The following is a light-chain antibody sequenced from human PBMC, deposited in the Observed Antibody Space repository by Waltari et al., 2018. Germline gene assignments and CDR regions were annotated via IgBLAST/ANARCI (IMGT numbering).Light chain of an antibody. CDR3: QQYENLPYT. Sequence: IQMTQSPSSLSASIGDRVTITCKASQNIVNYLNWYKQAPGKAPRLLIYDASNLATGVPSRFSGGGSGTDFSLTITSLHPEDFATYFCQQYENLPYTFGQGTKLQIK. J-gene: IGKJ2*01. V-gene: IGKV1-33*01. CDR2: DAS. CDR1: QNIVNY.